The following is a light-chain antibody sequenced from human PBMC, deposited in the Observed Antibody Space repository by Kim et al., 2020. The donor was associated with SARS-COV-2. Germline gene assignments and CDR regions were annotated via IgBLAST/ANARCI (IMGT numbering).Light chain of an antibody. Sequence: SVALGQTARITCGGNNIGSKKVHWYQQKPGQAPVLVIYRDSNRPSGIPERFSGSNSGNTATLTISRAQAADEADYYCQVWDSSTWVFGGGTQLTVL. V-gene: IGLV3-9*01. J-gene: IGLJ3*02. CDR1: NIGSKK. CDR3: QVWDSSTWV. CDR2: RDS.